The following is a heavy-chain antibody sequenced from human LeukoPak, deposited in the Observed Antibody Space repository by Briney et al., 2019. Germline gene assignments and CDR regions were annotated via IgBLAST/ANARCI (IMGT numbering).Heavy chain of an antibody. CDR1: GGTLSSYP. Sequence: ASVKVSCKASGGTLSSYPISWVRQAPGQGLEWMGWISPESGATLYAPNFEGRVTLTKDTSNTTAYMELSRLRSDDTAVYYCARTDYGDCFDYWGQGTRVTVSS. J-gene: IGHJ4*02. V-gene: IGHV1-2*02. D-gene: IGHD4-17*01. CDR2: ISPESGAT. CDR3: ARTDYGDCFDY.